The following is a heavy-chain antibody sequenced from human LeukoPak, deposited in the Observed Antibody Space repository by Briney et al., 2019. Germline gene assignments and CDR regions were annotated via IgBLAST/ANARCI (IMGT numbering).Heavy chain of an antibody. Sequence: GGSLRLSCAASGFTFSSYEMNWVRQAPGKGLEWFSYISSSGSTRYYADSVKGRFTISRDNAKNSLYLQINSLRAEDTALYYCARDSSITLLRGVIDYWGQGTLVTVSS. CDR3: ARDSSITLLRGVIDY. D-gene: IGHD3-10*01. J-gene: IGHJ4*02. CDR2: ISSSGSTR. V-gene: IGHV3-48*03. CDR1: GFTFSSYE.